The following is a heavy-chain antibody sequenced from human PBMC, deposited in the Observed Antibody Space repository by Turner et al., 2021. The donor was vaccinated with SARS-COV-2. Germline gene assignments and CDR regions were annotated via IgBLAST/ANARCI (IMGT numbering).Heavy chain of an antibody. Sequence: EVQLVETGGGLIQPGGSLRLSCAASGFIVSSNYMSWVRQAPGKGLEWVSVIYSGGSTCYADSVKGRFTISRDNSKNTLYLQMNSLRAEDTAVYYCARDWGEYYFDYWGQGTLVTVSS. CDR1: GFIVSSNY. D-gene: IGHD3-16*01. V-gene: IGHV3-53*02. J-gene: IGHJ4*02. CDR3: ARDWGEYYFDY. CDR2: IYSGGST.